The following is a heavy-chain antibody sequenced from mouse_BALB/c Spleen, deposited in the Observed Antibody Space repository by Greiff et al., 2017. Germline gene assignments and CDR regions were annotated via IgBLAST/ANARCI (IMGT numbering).Heavy chain of an antibody. Sequence: EVQRVESGGGLAQPGGSRKLSCAASGFTFSSFGMHWVRQAPELGLEWVAYISRGRSTIYYADTVKGRFTISRDNPKNTLFLQMTSLRSEDTAMFYCARKDYYGSSYDYWGQGTTLTVSS. J-gene: IGHJ2*01. CDR2: ISRGRSTI. CDR3: ARKDYYGSSYDY. CDR1: GFTFSSFG. D-gene: IGHD1-1*01. V-gene: IGHV5-17*02.